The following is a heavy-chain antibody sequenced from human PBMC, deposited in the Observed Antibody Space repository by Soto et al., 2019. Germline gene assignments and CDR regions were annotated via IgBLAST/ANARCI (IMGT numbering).Heavy chain of an antibody. CDR2: TNPNTGKT. D-gene: IGHD5-18*01. J-gene: IGHJ4*02. Sequence: QVQLVQSGAEVKKPGASVKVSGKASGYTFTSDDIIWVRQATGHGLEWMGWTNPNTGKTSHVQKFQGRGTMTRNISISTAYMELISLRPEDTAVYYCARGRIHNYGYYYWGKGTLVIVSS. V-gene: IGHV1-8*01. CDR1: GYTFTSDD. CDR3: ARGRIHNYGYYY.